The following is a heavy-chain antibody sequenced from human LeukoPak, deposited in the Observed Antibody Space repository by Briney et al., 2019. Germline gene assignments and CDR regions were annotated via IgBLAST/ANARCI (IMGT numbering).Heavy chain of an antibody. V-gene: IGHV4-34*01. CDR3: ARNSAYYDLWSGYPNYYYYGMDV. CDR2: INHSGST. D-gene: IGHD3-3*01. Sequence: SETLSLTCAVYGGSFSGYYWSWIRQPPGKGLEWIGEINHSGSTNYNPSLKSRVTISVDTSKNQFSLKLSSVTAADTAVYYCARNSAYYDLWSGYPNYYYYGMDVWGQGTTVTVSS. CDR1: GGSFSGYY. J-gene: IGHJ6*02.